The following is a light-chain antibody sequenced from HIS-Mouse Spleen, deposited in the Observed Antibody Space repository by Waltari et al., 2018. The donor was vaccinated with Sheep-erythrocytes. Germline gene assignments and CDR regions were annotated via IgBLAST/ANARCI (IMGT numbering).Light chain of an antibody. Sequence: SYVLTQPPSVSVAPGQTARITCGGNNIGSKSVHWYQQKPGQAPGLVVYDDSDRPSGIPGRFSGSNSGNTATLTISGTQAMDEADYYCQAWDSSTAVFGGGTKLTVL. CDR1: NIGSKS. V-gene: IGLV3-21*02. CDR2: DDS. CDR3: QAWDSSTAV. J-gene: IGLJ2*01.